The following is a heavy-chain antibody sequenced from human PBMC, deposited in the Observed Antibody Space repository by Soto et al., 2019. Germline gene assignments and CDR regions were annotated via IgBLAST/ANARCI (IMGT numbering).Heavy chain of an antibody. CDR3: ARGGDSSGSWPRY. Sequence: EVQLLQSGGGLVKPGGSLRLSCAASGFTFSSYSMNWVRQAPGKGLECVSSVSSSSSYIYYADSLKGRFTISRDNAKNSMYLQMNSLKVEDTAVYYCARGGDSSGSWPRYWGQGTLVTVS. V-gene: IGHV3-21*01. D-gene: IGHD3-22*01. J-gene: IGHJ4*02. CDR1: GFTFSSYS. CDR2: VSSSSSYI.